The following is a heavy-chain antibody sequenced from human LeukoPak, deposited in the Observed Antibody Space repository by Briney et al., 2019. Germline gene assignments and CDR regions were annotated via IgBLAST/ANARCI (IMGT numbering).Heavy chain of an antibody. Sequence: PGGSLRLSCAAYGFTFTRYWMRWVRQVPGKGLVWVSRINIDGTTTNYAASMKGRFTAARTNAKHTLYLLVNSLTAEETPDYYCARDSYGVGATFDYWGQGTLVTVSS. J-gene: IGHJ4*02. D-gene: IGHD1-26*01. CDR1: GFTFTRYW. CDR2: INIDGTTT. V-gene: IGHV3-74*01. CDR3: ARDSYGVGATFDY.